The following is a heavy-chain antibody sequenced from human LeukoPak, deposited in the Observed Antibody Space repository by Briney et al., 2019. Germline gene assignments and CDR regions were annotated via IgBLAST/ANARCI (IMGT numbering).Heavy chain of an antibody. V-gene: IGHV3-23*01. J-gene: IGHJ1*01. CDR2: ISGSGGST. Sequence: GGSLRLSCAASGFTFSSYAMSWVRQAPGKGLEWVSAISGSGGSTYYADSVKGRFTISRDNSKNTLYPQMNSLRAEDTAVYYCAKDIASYYAEYFQHWGQGTLVTVSS. CDR1: GFTFSSYA. CDR3: AKDIASYYAEYFQH. D-gene: IGHD1-26*01.